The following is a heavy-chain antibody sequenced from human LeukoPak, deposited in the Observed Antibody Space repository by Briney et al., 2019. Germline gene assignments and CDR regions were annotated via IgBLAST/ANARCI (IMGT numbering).Heavy chain of an antibody. CDR3: ARWDTAMGYFDY. J-gene: IGHJ4*02. V-gene: IGHV4-30-2*01. CDR1: GGSISSGGYS. D-gene: IGHD5-18*01. Sequence: SQTLSLTCAVSGGSISSGGYSWSWIRQPPGKGLEWIGYIYHSGSTYYNPSLKSRVTISVDRSKNQSSLKLSSVTAADTAVYYCARWDTAMGYFDYWGQGTLVTVSS. CDR2: IYHSGST.